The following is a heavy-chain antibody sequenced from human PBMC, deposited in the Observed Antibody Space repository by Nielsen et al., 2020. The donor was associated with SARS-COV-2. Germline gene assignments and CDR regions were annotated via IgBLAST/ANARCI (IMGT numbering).Heavy chain of an antibody. J-gene: IGHJ6*03. Sequence: SETLSLTCTVSGGSISSSSYYWGWIRQPPGKGLEWIGSIYYSGSTYYNPSLKSRVTISVDTSKNQFSLKLSSVTAADTAVYYCARQSVTYYLSHYYYYMDVWGKGATVTVSS. V-gene: IGHV4-39*01. CDR1: GGSISSSSYY. CDR2: IYYSGST. CDR3: ARQSVTYYLSHYYYYMDV. D-gene: IGHD2/OR15-2a*01.